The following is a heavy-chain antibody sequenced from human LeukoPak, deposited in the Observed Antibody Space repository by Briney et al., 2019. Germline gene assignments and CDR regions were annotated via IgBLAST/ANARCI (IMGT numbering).Heavy chain of an antibody. CDR1: GYTFTSYG. V-gene: IGHV1-18*01. D-gene: IGHD5-18*01. J-gene: IGHJ4*02. Sequence: ASVKVSCKASGYTFTSYGISWVRQAPGQGLEWMGWISAYNGNTNYAQKLQGRVTMTTDTSTSTAYMELRSLRSDDTAVYYCARGVHGYSYGYTSGFDYWGQGTLVTVSS. CDR2: ISAYNGNT. CDR3: ARGVHGYSYGYTSGFDY.